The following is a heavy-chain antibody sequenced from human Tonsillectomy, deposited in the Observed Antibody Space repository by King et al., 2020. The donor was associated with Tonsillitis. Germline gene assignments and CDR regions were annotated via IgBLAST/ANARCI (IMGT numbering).Heavy chain of an antibody. CDR3: TKGEYGLGTYV. CDR2: IRSKDYGGTT. Sequence: VQLVESGGGLVQPGRSLRLSCTASGFTFDEYAMSWFRQAPGKGLEWVGFIRSKDYGGTTEYAASVKGRFTITRDDSKSIAYLQMNSLKTEDTAVDYCTKGEYGLGTYVWGPGTLVTVTS. CDR1: GFTFDEYA. V-gene: IGHV3-49*03. J-gene: IGHJ4*02. D-gene: IGHD3-10*01.